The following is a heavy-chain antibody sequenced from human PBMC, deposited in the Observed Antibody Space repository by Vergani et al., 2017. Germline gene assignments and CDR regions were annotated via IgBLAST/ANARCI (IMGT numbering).Heavy chain of an antibody. Sequence: QVQLQESGPGLVKPSENLSLTCTVSGGSFSSYYWSWIRQPAGKGLEWIGRVYTSGLTNYNPPLKSRVTILVDRSKSQLSLKLTSVTAGDTAVYFCARELSYYYGTGGDDYNPYYYEGMDVWGPGTTVTVSS. CDR1: GGSFSSYY. J-gene: IGHJ6*02. V-gene: IGHV4-4*07. CDR2: VYTSGLT. D-gene: IGHD3-10*01. CDR3: ARELSYYYGTGGDDYNPYYYEGMDV.